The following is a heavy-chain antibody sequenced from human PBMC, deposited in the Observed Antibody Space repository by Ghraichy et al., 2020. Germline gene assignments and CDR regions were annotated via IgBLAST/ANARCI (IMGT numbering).Heavy chain of an antibody. D-gene: IGHD6-6*01. V-gene: IGHV3-23*01. Sequence: GGSPRLSCRASGFTFSDYSMNWVRQAPGKGLEWVSIISAGADDTHYGDSVKGRFTISRDNSKNTVYLQMSSLRAEDTAAYYCARGETSSTRQLDYWGQGTLVTVSS. CDR2: ISAGADDT. CDR1: GFTFSDYS. J-gene: IGHJ4*02. CDR3: ARGETSSTRQLDY.